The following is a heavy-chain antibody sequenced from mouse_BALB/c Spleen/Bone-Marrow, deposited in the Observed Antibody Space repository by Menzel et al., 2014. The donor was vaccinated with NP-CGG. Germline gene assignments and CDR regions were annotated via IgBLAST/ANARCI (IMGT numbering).Heavy chain of an antibody. CDR1: GYTFTSYW. D-gene: IGHD4-1*01. Sequence: VKLQESGAELVRPGASVKLSCKASGYTFTSYWINWVKQRPGQGLEWIGNIYPSDSYTNYNQKFKDKATLTVDKSSSTAYVQLSSPTSEDSAVYYCTRRLTGSYAMDYWGQGTSVTVSS. J-gene: IGHJ4*01. CDR2: IYPSDSYT. V-gene: IGHV1-69*02. CDR3: TRRLTGSYAMDY.